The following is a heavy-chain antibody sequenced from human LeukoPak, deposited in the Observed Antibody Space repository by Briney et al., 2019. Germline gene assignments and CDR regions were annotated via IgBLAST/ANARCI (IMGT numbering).Heavy chain of an antibody. CDR1: GGSFSGYY. D-gene: IGHD6-25*01. CDR2: INHSGST. J-gene: IGHJ4*02. V-gene: IGHV4-34*01. Sequence: SETLSLTCAVYGGSFSGYYWSWIRQPPGKGLDWIGEINHSGSTNYNTSLKSRVTISVDTSKNQFSLKLSSVTAADTAVYYCARDPGSNGYPTPLDYWGQGTLVTVSS. CDR3: ARDPGSNGYPTPLDY.